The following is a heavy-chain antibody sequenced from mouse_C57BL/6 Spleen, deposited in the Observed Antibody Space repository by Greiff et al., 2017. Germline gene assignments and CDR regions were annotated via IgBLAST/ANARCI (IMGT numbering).Heavy chain of an antibody. Sequence: QVQLQQPGAELVRPGSSVKLSCKASGYTFTSYWMDWVKQRPGQGLEWIGNIYPSDSENHYNQKFKDKATLTVDKSSSTAYMQLSSLTSEDSAVYYCARKGDGSSYDWYFDVWGTGTTVTVSS. V-gene: IGHV1-61*01. CDR2: IYPSDSEN. CDR1: GYTFTSYW. J-gene: IGHJ1*03. CDR3: ARKGDGSSYDWYFDV. D-gene: IGHD1-1*01.